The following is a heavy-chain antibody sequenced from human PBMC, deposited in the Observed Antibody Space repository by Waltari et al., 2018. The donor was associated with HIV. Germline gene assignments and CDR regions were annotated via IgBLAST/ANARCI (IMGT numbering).Heavy chain of an antibody. V-gene: IGHV3-74*01. CDR2: ISSDGTTT. CDR1: GFTFTSHC. Sequence: EVKLVESGGGLVQPGGPMRFSCAASGFTFTSHCRDWVRQAPGKGLVWVSRISSDGTTTSYADSVKGRFTISRDNAKNTLYLQMNSLRAEDTAVYYCTRDLARYNWNDIPLDYWGQGALVTVSS. J-gene: IGHJ4*02. CDR3: TRDLARYNWNDIPLDY. D-gene: IGHD1-20*01.